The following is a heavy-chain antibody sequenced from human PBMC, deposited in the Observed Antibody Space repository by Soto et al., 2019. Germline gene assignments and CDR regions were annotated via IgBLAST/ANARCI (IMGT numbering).Heavy chain of an antibody. CDR3: ARARGQLVPGYYFDY. J-gene: IGHJ4*02. Sequence: SETLSLTGTVSGGAIISGDYYCSSIRHPPGNGLEWGGYIYYSGSTYYNPSLKSRVTISVDTSKNQFSLKLSSVTAADTAVYSCARARGQLVPGYYFDYWGQGTLVTVYS. CDR1: GGAIISGDYY. D-gene: IGHD6-6*01. V-gene: IGHV4-30-4*01. CDR2: IYYSGST.